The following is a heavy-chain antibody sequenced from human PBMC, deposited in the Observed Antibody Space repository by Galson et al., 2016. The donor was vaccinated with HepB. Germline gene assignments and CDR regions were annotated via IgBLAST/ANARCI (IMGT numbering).Heavy chain of an antibody. D-gene: IGHD3-10*01. J-gene: IGHJ4*02. V-gene: IGHV5-51*01. CDR2: IYPGDSDT. CDR1: GYRFNNYW. CDR3: ARHMEAERYNYGDFDY. Sequence: QSGAEVKKPGESLMISCKGSGYRFNNYWIGWVRQMPGKGLEWMGIIYPGDSDTRYSPSFQGQVTVSVDKSISSAYLQWSSLKASDTAIYYCARHMEAERYNYGDFDYWGQGTLVTVSS.